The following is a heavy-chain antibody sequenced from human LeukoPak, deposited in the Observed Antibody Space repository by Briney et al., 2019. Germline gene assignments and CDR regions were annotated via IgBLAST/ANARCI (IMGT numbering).Heavy chain of an antibody. CDR1: EYTFTDYY. CDR2: INPNSGGT. V-gene: IGHV1-2*02. D-gene: IGHD6-13*01. CDR3: ATHRGPSSSWYDLRS. J-gene: IGHJ4*02. Sequence: ASVKVSRKASEYTFTDYYIHWVRQAPGQGLEWMGWINPNSGGTHYAQKFQGRVTMTRDTSTSTAYMELSRLKSDDTAVFYCATHRGPSSSWYDLRSWGQGTLVTVSS.